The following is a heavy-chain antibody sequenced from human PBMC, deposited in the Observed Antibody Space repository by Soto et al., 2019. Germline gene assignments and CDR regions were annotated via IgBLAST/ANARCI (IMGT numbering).Heavy chain of an antibody. CDR3: ARDYSGYDLSKNYYYYYGMDV. J-gene: IGHJ6*02. D-gene: IGHD5-12*01. CDR1: GYTFTSYG. CDR2: ISAYNGNT. V-gene: IGHV1-18*01. Sequence: RASVKVSCKASGYTFTSYGISWVRQAPGQGLEWMGWISAYNGNTNYARKLQGRVTMTTDTSTSTAYMELRSLRSDDTAVYYCARDYSGYDLSKNYYYYYGMDVWGQGTTVTVSS.